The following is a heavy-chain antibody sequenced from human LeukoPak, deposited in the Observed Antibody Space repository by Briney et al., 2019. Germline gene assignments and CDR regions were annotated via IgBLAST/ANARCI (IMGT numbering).Heavy chain of an antibody. V-gene: IGHV4-30-4*07. CDR2: IYYSGST. Sequence: SQTLSLTCAVAGGSISSGGYSWSCIRQPPGKGMECIGYIYYSGSTNYNPSLKSRVTISVDTSKTQFSLKLTSVTAADTAVYYCARVTTGYSYGFKYRGQGTLVTVSS. J-gene: IGHJ1*01. CDR3: ARVTTGYSYGFKY. D-gene: IGHD5-18*01. CDR1: GGSISSGGYS.